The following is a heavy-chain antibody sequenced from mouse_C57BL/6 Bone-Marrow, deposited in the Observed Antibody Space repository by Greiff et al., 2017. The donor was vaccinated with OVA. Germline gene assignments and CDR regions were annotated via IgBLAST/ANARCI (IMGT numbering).Heavy chain of an antibody. J-gene: IGHJ1*03. CDR2: IYPGSGST. CDR3: ASKVYYDYAWYFDV. V-gene: IGHV1-55*01. Sequence: QVQLQQPGAELVKPGASVKMSCKASGYTFTSYWITWVKQRPGQGLEWIGDIYPGSGSTNYNEKFKSKATLTVDKSSSTAYMQLSSLTSEDSAVYYCASKVYYDYAWYFDVWGTGTTVTVSS. D-gene: IGHD2-4*01. CDR1: GYTFTSYW.